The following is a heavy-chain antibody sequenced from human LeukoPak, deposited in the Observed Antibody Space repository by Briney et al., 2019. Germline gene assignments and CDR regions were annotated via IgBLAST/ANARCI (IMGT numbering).Heavy chain of an antibody. D-gene: IGHD2-2*01. CDR1: GGTFSSYA. V-gene: IGHV1-69*04. CDR2: IIPILGIA. Sequence: SVKVSRKASGGTFSSYAISWVRQAPGQGLEWMGRIIPILGIANYAQKFQGRVTITADKSTSTAYMELSSLRSEDTAVYYCAREYCSSTSCLRAFDIWGQGTMVTVSS. CDR3: AREYCSSTSCLRAFDI. J-gene: IGHJ3*02.